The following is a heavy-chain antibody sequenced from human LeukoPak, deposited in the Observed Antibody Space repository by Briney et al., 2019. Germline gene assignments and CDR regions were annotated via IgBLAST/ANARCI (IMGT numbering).Heavy chain of an antibody. V-gene: IGHV3-21*01. Sequence: GGSLRLSCAASGFTFSSYSMNWVRQAPGKGLEWVSSISSSSSYIYYADSVKGRFTISRDNAKNSLYLQMNSLGAEDTAVYYCAREAYYGSGSYRDEYDYWGQGTLVTVSS. D-gene: IGHD3-10*01. CDR3: AREAYYGSGSYRDEYDY. CDR2: ISSSSSYI. CDR1: GFTFSSYS. J-gene: IGHJ4*02.